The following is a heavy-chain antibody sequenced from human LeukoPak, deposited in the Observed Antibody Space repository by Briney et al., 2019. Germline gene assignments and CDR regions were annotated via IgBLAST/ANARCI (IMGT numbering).Heavy chain of an antibody. Sequence: PSQTLSLTCTVSGGSISSGGYYWSWIRQHPGKGLEWIGYIYYSGSTYYNPSLKSRVTISVDTSKYQFSLKLSSVTAADTAVYYCARAGSGTDAFDIWGQGTMVTVSS. CDR2: IYYSGST. CDR1: GGSISSGGYY. D-gene: IGHD3-10*01. V-gene: IGHV4-31*03. J-gene: IGHJ3*02. CDR3: ARAGSGTDAFDI.